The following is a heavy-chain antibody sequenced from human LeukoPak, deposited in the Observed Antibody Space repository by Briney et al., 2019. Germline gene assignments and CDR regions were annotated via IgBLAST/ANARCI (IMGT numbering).Heavy chain of an antibody. J-gene: IGHJ6*03. CDR1: NGSFSGYY. D-gene: IGHD3-3*01. Sequence: PSETLSLTCVVYNGSFSGYYWNWIRQPPGKGLEWVAEIYSGSTNYNPPLKSRVTISADASKNQFSLKLSSVTAADTAVYYCARGLGRRFYYYYMDVWGKGTTVTVSS. CDR3: ARGLGRRFYYYYMDV. CDR2: IYSGST. V-gene: IGHV4-34*01.